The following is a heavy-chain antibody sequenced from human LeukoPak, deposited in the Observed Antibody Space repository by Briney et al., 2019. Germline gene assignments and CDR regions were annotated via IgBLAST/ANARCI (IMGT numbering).Heavy chain of an antibody. CDR3: AKLASITMVRGDTVPHFDY. V-gene: IGHV3-23*01. J-gene: IGHJ4*02. CDR1: GLPLRDHY. Sequence: GGSLTLSCAASGLPLRDHYMDGVRPAPGKGGQGVSAISPSDGSTYYADSVKGRFTISRDNSKNMLYLQINSLIAEDTAVYYCAKLASITMVRGDTVPHFDYWGQGTLVTVSS. CDR2: ISPSDGST. D-gene: IGHD3-10*01.